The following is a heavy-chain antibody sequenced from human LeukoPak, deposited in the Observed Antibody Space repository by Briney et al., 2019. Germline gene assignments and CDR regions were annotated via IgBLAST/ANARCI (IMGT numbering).Heavy chain of an antibody. CDR3: AKDRDGYKRGYDY. Sequence: GGSLRLSCAASAFTFSSYDMSWVRQAPGKGLEWVSVIVGSGGSTDYADSVKGRFTISRDNSKNTLHLEMNSLRAEDTAVYYCAKDRDGYKRGYDYWGQGILVTVSS. D-gene: IGHD5-24*01. J-gene: IGHJ4*02. V-gene: IGHV3-23*01. CDR1: AFTFSSYD. CDR2: IVGSGGST.